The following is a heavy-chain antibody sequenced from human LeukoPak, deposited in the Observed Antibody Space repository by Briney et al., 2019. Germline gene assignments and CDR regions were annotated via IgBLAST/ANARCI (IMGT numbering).Heavy chain of an antibody. V-gene: IGHV3-23*01. CDR2: ISATGP. Sequence: GGSLRLSCAASGFTFSSYAMSWVRQPPGKGLEWVSAISATGPYYADSVKGRFTISRDNGKNSLYLQMNSLRAEDTALYYCAKDRGAGGYHSFDYWGQGTLVTVSS. CDR3: AKDRGAGGYHSFDY. D-gene: IGHD5-12*01. CDR1: GFTFSSYA. J-gene: IGHJ4*02.